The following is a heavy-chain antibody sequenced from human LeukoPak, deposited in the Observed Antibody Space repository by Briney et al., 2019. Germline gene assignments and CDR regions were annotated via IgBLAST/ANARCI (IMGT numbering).Heavy chain of an antibody. V-gene: IGHV3-30*02. CDR2: IYYDGSNK. CDR1: GFTFSSYG. CDR3: AKDAIGASDS. Sequence: GGSLRLSCAASGFTFSSYGMHWVRQAPGKGLEHLAYIYYDGSNKLHADSVKGRFTISRDNSENTVFLQMNSLRAEDTAVYFCAKDAIGASDSWGQGTLVTVSS. J-gene: IGHJ4*02. D-gene: IGHD4-17*01.